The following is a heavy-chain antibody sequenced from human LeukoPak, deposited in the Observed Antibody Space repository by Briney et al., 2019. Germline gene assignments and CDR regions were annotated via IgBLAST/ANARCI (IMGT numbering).Heavy chain of an antibody. CDR1: GFTFSSYA. CDR3: ARARYDFWSGYYYPPADY. J-gene: IGHJ4*02. Sequence: GGSLRLSCAASGFTFSSYAMHWVRQAPGKGLEWVAVISYDGSNKYYADSVKGRFTISRDNSKNTLYLQMNSLRAEDTAVYYCARARYDFWSGYYYPPADYWGQGTLVTVSS. V-gene: IGHV3-30-3*01. CDR2: ISYDGSNK. D-gene: IGHD3-3*01.